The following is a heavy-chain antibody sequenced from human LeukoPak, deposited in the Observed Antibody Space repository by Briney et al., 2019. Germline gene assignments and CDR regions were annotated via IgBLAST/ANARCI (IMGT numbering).Heavy chain of an antibody. V-gene: IGHV3-7*03. D-gene: IGHD1-26*01. Sequence: GGSLRLSCAASGFTFSSYWMSWVRQAPGKGLEWVANIKQDGSEKYYVDSVKSRFTISRDNAKNSLYLQMNSLRAEDTAVYYCARDLVGATFYVAFDIWGQGTMVTVSS. CDR3: ARDLVGATFYVAFDI. CDR1: GFTFSSYW. J-gene: IGHJ3*02. CDR2: IKQDGSEK.